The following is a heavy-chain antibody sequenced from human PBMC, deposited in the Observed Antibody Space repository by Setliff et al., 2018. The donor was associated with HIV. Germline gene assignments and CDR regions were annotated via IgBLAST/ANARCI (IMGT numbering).Heavy chain of an antibody. CDR2: ISGYNDNT. Sequence: ASVKVSCKASGCTFRNFAISWVRQAPGQGLEWMGWISGYNDNTNYAQKFQGRVTMTTDTTSSTSYMELRSLTSADTAMYYCARIRAAALLNAFDIWGQGTMVTVSS. CDR3: ARIRAAALLNAFDI. CDR1: GCTFRNFA. V-gene: IGHV1-18*01. J-gene: IGHJ3*02. D-gene: IGHD6-13*01.